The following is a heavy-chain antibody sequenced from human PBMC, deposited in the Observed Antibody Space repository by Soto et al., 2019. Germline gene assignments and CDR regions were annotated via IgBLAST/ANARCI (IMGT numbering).Heavy chain of an antibody. CDR1: GYTFTSYG. D-gene: IGHD2-2*01. CDR3: AREPKGYCSSTSCSKPPYYYYGMDV. V-gene: IGHV1-18*04. CDR2: ISAYNGNT. Sequence: AAVKVSCKASGYTFTSYGISWVRQAPGQGLEWMGWISAYNGNTNYAQKLQGRVTMTTDTSTSTAYMELRSLRSDDTAVYYCAREPKGYCSSTSCSKPPYYYYGMDVWGQGTTVTVSS. J-gene: IGHJ6*02.